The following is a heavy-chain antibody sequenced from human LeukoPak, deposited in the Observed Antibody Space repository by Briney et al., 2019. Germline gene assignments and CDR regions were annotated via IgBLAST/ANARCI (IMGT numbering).Heavy chain of an antibody. V-gene: IGHV3-33*01. D-gene: IGHD3-22*01. CDR1: GFTFSSYG. J-gene: IGHJ4*02. Sequence: GGSLRLSCAASGFTFSSYGMHWVRQAPGKGLEWVAVIWYDGSNKYYADSVKGRFTISRDNSKNTLYLQMNSLRAEDTAVYYCARDPGYYDSSGYPDYWGQGTQVTVSS. CDR3: ARDPGYYDSSGYPDY. CDR2: IWYDGSNK.